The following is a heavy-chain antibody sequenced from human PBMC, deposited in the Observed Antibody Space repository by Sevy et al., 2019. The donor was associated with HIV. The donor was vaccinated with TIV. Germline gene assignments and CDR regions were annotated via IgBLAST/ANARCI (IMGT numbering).Heavy chain of an antibody. CDR1: GFTFISYG. Sequence: GGSLRLSCAASGFTFISYGMHWVRQAPGKGLEWVAIISKDGSYKYYADSVKGRFTISRDNSKNTLNLQMNSLRGEDTAVFYCAILKHILVAGNAASDYWGQGTLVTVSS. V-gene: IGHV3-30*03. D-gene: IGHD6-19*01. CDR3: AILKHILVAGNAASDY. CDR2: ISKDGSYK. J-gene: IGHJ4*02.